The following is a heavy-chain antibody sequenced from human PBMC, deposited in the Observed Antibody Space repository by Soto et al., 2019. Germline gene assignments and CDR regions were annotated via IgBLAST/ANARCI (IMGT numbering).Heavy chain of an antibody. CDR2: ISGSGGYI. V-gene: IGHV3-21*01. CDR1: GFTFSSYS. J-gene: IGHJ4*02. CDR3: ARDRQSTPWYAADY. D-gene: IGHD6-13*01. Sequence: PGWSLRLSCEGSGFTFSSYSMNWVRQAPGKGLEWVSSISGSGGYIYYADSVKGRFTISRDNAKNSLYLQMTSLRDEDTALYYCARDRQSTPWYAADYWGQGSLVTVSS.